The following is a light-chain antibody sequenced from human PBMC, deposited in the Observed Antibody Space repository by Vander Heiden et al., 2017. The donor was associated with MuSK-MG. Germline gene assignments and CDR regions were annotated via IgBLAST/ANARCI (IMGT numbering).Light chain of an antibody. Sequence: DIQMTQSPSTLSASVGDRVTTTCRASQSISSWLAWYQQKPGKAPKLLIYKASTLESGVPSRFSGSGSGTEFTLTISSLQPDDFATFYCQQDYTYPLTFGGGTKVEIK. J-gene: IGKJ4*01. V-gene: IGKV1-5*03. CDR1: QSISSW. CDR3: QQDYTYPLT. CDR2: KAS.